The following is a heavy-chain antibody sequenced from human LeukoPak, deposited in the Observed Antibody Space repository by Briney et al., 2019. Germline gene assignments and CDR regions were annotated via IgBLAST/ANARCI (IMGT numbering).Heavy chain of an antibody. V-gene: IGHV3-23*01. J-gene: IGHJ4*02. CDR2: ISGSGGST. Sequence: GGSLRLSCAASGFTFSSYAMSWVRQAPGKGLEWVSAISGSGGSTYYADSVKGRFTIPRDNSKNTLYLQMNSLRAEDTAVYYCANGDPRFLEWFDFDYWGQGTLVTVSS. CDR1: GFTFSSYA. D-gene: IGHD3-3*01. CDR3: ANGDPRFLEWFDFDY.